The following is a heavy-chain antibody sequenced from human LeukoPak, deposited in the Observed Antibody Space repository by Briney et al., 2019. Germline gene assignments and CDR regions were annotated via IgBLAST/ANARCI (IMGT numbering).Heavy chain of an antibody. CDR2: IRTKAYDETT. V-gene: IGHV3-49*03. D-gene: IGHD3-10*01. Sequence: GGSLRLSCRASGFTFGYYPMSWFRQAPGKGLEWVSYIRTKAYDETTEYAASVTGRFTMSRDDSNSIAYLQMNSLKAEDTAFYYCTRAIRLSGDAFDIWGQGTMVTVSS. J-gene: IGHJ3*02. CDR3: TRAIRLSGDAFDI. CDR1: GFTFGYYP.